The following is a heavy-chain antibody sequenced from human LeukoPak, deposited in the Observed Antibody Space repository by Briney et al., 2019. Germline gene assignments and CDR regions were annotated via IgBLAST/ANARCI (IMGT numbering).Heavy chain of an antibody. V-gene: IGHV4-59*12. CDR1: GGSISSYY. CDR2: IYYSGST. CDR3: ARGATLDY. J-gene: IGHJ4*02. Sequence: SETLSFTCTVSGGSISSYYWSWIRKPPGKGLEWIGYIYYSGSTNYNPSLKSRVTISVDRSKNQFSLKLSSVTAADTAVYYCARGATLDYWGQGTLVTVSS.